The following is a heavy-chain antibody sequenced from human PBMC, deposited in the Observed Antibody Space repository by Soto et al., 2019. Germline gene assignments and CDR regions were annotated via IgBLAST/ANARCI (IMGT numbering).Heavy chain of an antibody. CDR1: GFTFSSYA. CDR3: AKVRISDYGDYPEEDYYYYYGMDV. D-gene: IGHD4-17*01. V-gene: IGHV3-23*01. CDR2: ISGSGGST. Sequence: GGSLRLSCAASGFTFSSYAMSWVRQAPGKGLEWVSAISGSGGSTYYADSVKGRFTISRDNSKNTLYLQMNSLRAEDTAVYYCAKVRISDYGDYPEEDYYYYYGMDVWGQGTTVTVSS. J-gene: IGHJ6*02.